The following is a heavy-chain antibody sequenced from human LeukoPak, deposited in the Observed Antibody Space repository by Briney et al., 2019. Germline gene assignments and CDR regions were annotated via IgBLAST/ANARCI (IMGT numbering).Heavy chain of an antibody. D-gene: IGHD5-24*01. CDR2: ISGSGGST. Sequence: GSLRLSCAASGFTFSSYAMSWVRQAPGKGLKWVSAISGSGGSTYYADSVKGRFTISRDNSKNTLYLQMNSLRAEDTAVYYCAKVWSEGGYNSVGRRDWFDPWGQGTLVTVSS. CDR1: GFTFSSYA. CDR3: AKVWSEGGYNSVGRRDWFDP. V-gene: IGHV3-23*01. J-gene: IGHJ5*02.